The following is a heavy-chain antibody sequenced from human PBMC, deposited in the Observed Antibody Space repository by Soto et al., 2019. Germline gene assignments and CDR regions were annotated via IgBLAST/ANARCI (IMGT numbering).Heavy chain of an antibody. Sequence: PGQSPEISCTGAGYNIAAYWKGGGRQVAGKGLEWMGMIYPGDSDTRYSPSFQGQVTISVDKSISTAYLQWSSPKASDTAIYYCARGWKVAGDAFDIWGQGTMVTVSS. V-gene: IGHV5-51*03. CDR3: ARGWKVAGDAFDI. CDR2: IYPGDSDT. D-gene: IGHD1-1*01. CDR1: GYNIAAYW. J-gene: IGHJ3*02.